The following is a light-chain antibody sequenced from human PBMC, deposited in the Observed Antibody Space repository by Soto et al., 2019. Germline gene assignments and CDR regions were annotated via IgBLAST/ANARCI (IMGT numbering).Light chain of an antibody. V-gene: IGKV1-5*03. Sequence: DIQMTQSPSTLSASVGDRVTITCRASQSISTWLAWYQQKPGKAPKVLIYKASSLETGVPSRFSGSGSGTEFTITISSLQPDDFATYYCQQYNSLWAFGQGTKVEIK. J-gene: IGKJ1*01. CDR1: QSISTW. CDR2: KAS. CDR3: QQYNSLWA.